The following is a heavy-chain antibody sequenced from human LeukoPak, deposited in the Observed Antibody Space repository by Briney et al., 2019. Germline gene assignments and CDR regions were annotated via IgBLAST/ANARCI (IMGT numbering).Heavy chain of an antibody. CDR3: ARDGYRTVGDY. J-gene: IGHJ4*02. Sequence: SETLSLTCTVSGGSMITGGYYWSWIRQPPGKGLEWIGYIYHSGSTYYNPSLKSRVTISVDRFKNQFSLKLTSVTAADTAIYYCARDGYRTVGDYWGQGTLVTVSS. CDR2: IYHSGST. CDR1: GGSMITGGYY. D-gene: IGHD5-18*01. V-gene: IGHV4-30-2*01.